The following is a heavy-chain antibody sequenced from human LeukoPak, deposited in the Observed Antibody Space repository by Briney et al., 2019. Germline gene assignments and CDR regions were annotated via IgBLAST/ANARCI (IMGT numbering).Heavy chain of an antibody. CDR2: IRSKAYDGTT. V-gene: IGHV3-49*03. CDR1: GFTFGDYA. J-gene: IGHJ4*02. D-gene: IGHD5-18*01. CDR3: TRDGDIQLWSEDFGY. Sequence: GGSLRLSCTASGFTFGDYAMSWFRQAPGKGLEWVGFIRSKAYDGTTEYAASVKGRFTISRDDSKSIAYLQMNRLKTEDTAVYYCTRDGDIQLWSEDFGYWGQGTLVTVSS.